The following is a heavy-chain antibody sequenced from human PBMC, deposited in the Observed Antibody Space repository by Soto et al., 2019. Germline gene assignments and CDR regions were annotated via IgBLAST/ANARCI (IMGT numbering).Heavy chain of an antibody. D-gene: IGHD2-15*01. J-gene: IGHJ4*02. CDR1: GFTFSSYA. CDR2: ISGSGGST. V-gene: IGHV3-23*01. CDR3: AKDDCSGGSCYERFDY. Sequence: GGSLRLSCAASGFTFSSYAMSWVRQAPGKGLEWVSAISGSGGSTYYADSVKGRFTISRDNSKNTLYLQMNSLRAEDTAVYYCAKDDCSGGSCYERFDYWGQGTWSPSPQ.